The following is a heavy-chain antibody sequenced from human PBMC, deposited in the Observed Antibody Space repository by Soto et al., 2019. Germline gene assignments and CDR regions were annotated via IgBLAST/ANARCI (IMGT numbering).Heavy chain of an antibody. D-gene: IGHD4-17*01. CDR1: GGSISTYY. Sequence: SETLSLTCTVSGGSISTYYWAWIRQPPGKGLEWIGYIYYSGSTNYNPSLKSRVTISVDTSKNQFSLKLSSVTAADTAVYYCARDRGQDYGGTYFDYWGQGNLVTVSS. J-gene: IGHJ4*02. V-gene: IGHV4-59*01. CDR2: IYYSGST. CDR3: ARDRGQDYGGTYFDY.